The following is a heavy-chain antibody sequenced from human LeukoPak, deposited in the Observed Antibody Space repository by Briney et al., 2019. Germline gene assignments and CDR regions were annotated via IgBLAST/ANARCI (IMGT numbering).Heavy chain of an antibody. CDR2: ISSSSSYI. CDR3: ARDWAGTLDY. D-gene: IGHD6-19*01. Sequence: GGSLRLSCAASGFTFSSYAMHWVRQAPGKGLEWVSSISSSSSYIYYADSVKGRFTISRDNAKNSLYLQMNSLRAEDTAVYYCARDWAGTLDYWGQGTLVTVSS. V-gene: IGHV3-21*01. J-gene: IGHJ4*02. CDR1: GFTFSSYA.